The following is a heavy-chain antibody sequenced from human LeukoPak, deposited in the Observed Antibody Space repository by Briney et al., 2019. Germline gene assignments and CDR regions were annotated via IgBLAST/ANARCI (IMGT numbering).Heavy chain of an antibody. CDR3: TRGSPDDYSNSAYFDY. J-gene: IGHJ4*02. CDR2: IRSKANSYAT. CDR1: GFTFSGSA. D-gene: IGHD4-11*01. Sequence: GGSLRLSCAASGFTFSGSAMHWVRQASGKGLEWVGRIRSKANSYATAYAASVKGRYTISRDDSKNTAYLQMNSLKTEDTAVYYCTRGSPDDYSNSAYFDYWGQGTLVTVSS. V-gene: IGHV3-73*01.